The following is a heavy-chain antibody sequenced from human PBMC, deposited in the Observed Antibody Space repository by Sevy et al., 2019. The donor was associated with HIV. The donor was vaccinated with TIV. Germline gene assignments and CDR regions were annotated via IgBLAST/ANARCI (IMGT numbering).Heavy chain of an antibody. D-gene: IGHD2-15*01. CDR1: GGTFSSYA. Sequence: ASLKVSCKASGGTFSSYAISWVRQAPGQGLEWMGGIIPIFGTANYAQKFQGRVTITADKSTSTAYMELSSLRSEDTAVYYCARGGCSGGSCYSPRYYYIDVWGKGTTVTVSS. CDR2: IIPIFGTA. CDR3: ARGGCSGGSCYSPRYYYIDV. V-gene: IGHV1-69*06. J-gene: IGHJ6*03.